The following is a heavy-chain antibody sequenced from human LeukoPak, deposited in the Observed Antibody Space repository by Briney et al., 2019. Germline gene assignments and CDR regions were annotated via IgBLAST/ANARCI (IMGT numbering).Heavy chain of an antibody. Sequence: SETLSLTCTVSGGSISTYYWSWIRQPPGRDLEWMGYIYYSGSTNYNPSLKSRVTLSVDTSKNQFSLNLSSVTAADTAVYYCARAPQYYDSSGYYYYYMDVWGKGTTVTVSS. J-gene: IGHJ6*03. V-gene: IGHV4-59*01. CDR2: IYYSGST. D-gene: IGHD3-22*01. CDR1: GGSISTYY. CDR3: ARAPQYYDSSGYYYYYMDV.